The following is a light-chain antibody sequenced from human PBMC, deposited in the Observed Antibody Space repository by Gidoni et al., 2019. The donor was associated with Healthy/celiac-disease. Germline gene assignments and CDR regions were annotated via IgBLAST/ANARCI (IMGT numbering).Light chain of an antibody. CDR3: QQRSNWPPT. CDR2: DAS. J-gene: IGKJ1*01. V-gene: IGKV3-11*01. Sequence: NVLTQSPATLSLSPGERATLSCRASQSVTSYLAWYQQKPGQAPRLLIYDASNRATGIPARFSGSGSGTDFTLTISSLEPEDFAVYYCQQRSNWPPTFGQGTKVEIK. CDR1: QSVTSY.